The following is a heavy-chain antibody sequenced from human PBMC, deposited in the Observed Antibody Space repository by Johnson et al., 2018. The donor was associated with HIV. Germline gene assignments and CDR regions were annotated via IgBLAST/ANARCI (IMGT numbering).Heavy chain of an antibody. V-gene: IGHV3-30*02. J-gene: IGHJ3*02. CDR2: IRYDGSNK. CDR3: TTDISSAAARPRDAFDI. D-gene: IGHD6-13*01. CDR1: GFTFSSYG. Sequence: QVQLVESGGGVVQPGGSLRLSCAASGFTFSSYGMHWVRQAPGKGLEWVAFIRYDGSNKYYADSVKGRFTISRDNSKNTLYLQMNSLKTEDTAVYYCTTDISSAAARPRDAFDIWGQGTMVTVSS.